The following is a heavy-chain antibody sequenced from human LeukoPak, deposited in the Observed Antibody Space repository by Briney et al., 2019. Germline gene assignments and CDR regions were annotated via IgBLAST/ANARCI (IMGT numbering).Heavy chain of an antibody. Sequence: RASVKVSCKASGYTFTSYGISGVRQAPGQGREWVGRIIPILGIANYAQKFQGRVTITADTSTSTAYIELSSLRSDDTAVYYCAAESAERKGSHWAHYYSGMDVWGQGTTVTVSS. V-gene: IGHV1-69*04. CDR1: GYTFTSYG. CDR2: IIPILGIA. D-gene: IGHD1-14*01. J-gene: IGHJ6*02. CDR3: AAESAERKGSHWAHYYSGMDV.